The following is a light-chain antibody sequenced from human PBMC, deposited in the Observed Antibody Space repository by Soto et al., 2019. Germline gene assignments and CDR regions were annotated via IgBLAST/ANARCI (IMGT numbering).Light chain of an antibody. CDR2: GAS. CDR1: QSVSSN. J-gene: IGKJ2*01. Sequence: EIVMTQSPATLSVSPGERATLSCRASQSVSSNLAWYQQKPGQAPRLLIYGASTRATGIPARFSGSGSGTEFTLTIRSLQSEDCAGYYCQQYNNWAPYTFGQGTKLEIK. CDR3: QQYNNWAPYT. V-gene: IGKV3-15*01.